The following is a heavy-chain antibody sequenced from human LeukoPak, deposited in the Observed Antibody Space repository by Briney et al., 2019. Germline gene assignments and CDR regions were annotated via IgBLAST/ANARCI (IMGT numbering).Heavy chain of an antibody. J-gene: IGHJ5*02. CDR3: AKDREWELLGDTYNWFDP. V-gene: IGHV3-7*01. CDR1: GFTFNNYW. Sequence: GGSLRLSCAASGFTFNNYWMSWVRQAPGKGLEWVANIKEDGSQRHYVDSVKGRFTISRDNSKNTLYLQMNSLRAEDTAVYYCAKDREWELLGDTYNWFDPWGQGTLVTVSS. CDR2: IKEDGSQR. D-gene: IGHD1-26*01.